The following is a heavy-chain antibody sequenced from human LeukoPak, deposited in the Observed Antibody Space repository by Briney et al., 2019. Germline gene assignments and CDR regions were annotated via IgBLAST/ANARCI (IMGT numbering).Heavy chain of an antibody. CDR1: GFTFSSYG. CDR3: AKGNMATINRRGDAFDI. J-gene: IGHJ3*02. V-gene: IGHV3-30*18. CDR2: ISYDGSNK. D-gene: IGHD5-12*01. Sequence: GGSLRLSCAASGFTFSSYGMHWVRQAPGKGLEWVAVISYDGSNKYYADSAKGRFTISRDNSKNTLYLQMNSLRAEDTAVYYCAKGNMATINRRGDAFDIWGQGTMVTVSS.